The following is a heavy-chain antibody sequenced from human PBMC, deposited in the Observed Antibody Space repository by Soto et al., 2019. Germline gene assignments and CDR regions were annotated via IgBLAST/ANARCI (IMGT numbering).Heavy chain of an antibody. CDR3: ARDHPYNGNWAFDS. J-gene: IGHJ4*02. D-gene: IGHD1-20*01. CDR1: GGSIISKDW. CDR2: IYHGGNI. V-gene: IGHV4-4*02. Sequence: SETLSLTCAVSGGSIISKDWWNWLRQSPGKGLEWIAEIYHGGNIHYNPSLKSRVTVSMDKSKNQFSLNLTSVTAADTAVYYCARDHPYNGNWAFDSWGRGALVTVSS.